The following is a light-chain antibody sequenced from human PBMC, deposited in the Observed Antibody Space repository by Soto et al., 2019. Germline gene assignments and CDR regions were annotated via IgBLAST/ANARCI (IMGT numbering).Light chain of an antibody. CDR2: DVS. CDR3: CSYTRSGTLS. J-gene: IGLJ1*01. V-gene: IGLV2-14*01. CDR1: SSDIGDYNY. Sequence: QSLLTQPASVSGSPGQSITISCVGTSSDIGDYNYVSWYQQHPGKVPKVIIYDVSNRPSGVSYRFSATKSGNTASLTISGLQAEDEADYYCCSYTRSGTLSFGTGTKVTVL.